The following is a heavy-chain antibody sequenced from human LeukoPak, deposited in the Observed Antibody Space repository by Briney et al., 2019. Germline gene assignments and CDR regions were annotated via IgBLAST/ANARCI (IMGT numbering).Heavy chain of an antibody. CDR3: ARGGGYYYYYYYMDV. J-gene: IGHJ6*03. CDR2: INHSGST. V-gene: IGHV4-34*01. D-gene: IGHD3-16*01. CDR1: GGSFSGYY. Sequence: SETLSLTCAVYGGSFSGYYWSWIRQPPGKGLEWIGEINHSGSTNYNPSLKSRVTISVDTSKNQFSLKLSSVTAADTAVYYCARGGGYYYYYYYMDVWGKGTTVTVSS.